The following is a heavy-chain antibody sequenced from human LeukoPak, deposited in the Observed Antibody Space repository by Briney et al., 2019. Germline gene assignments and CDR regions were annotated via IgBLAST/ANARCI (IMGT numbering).Heavy chain of an antibody. J-gene: IGHJ4*02. D-gene: IGHD2-2*01. CDR2: IYYDGNT. Sequence: SETLSLTCTASGGSISSHYWSWIRQPPGKGLECIGYIYYDGNTNYNPSLKSRATTSVDTTKNHFSLRLTSVTAADTAVYSCARGAWYHDFWGQGTLVTVSS. CDR3: ARGAWYHDF. CDR1: GGSISSHY. V-gene: IGHV4-59*11.